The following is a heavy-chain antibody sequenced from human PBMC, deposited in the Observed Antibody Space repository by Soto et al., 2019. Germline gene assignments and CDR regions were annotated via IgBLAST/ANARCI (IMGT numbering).Heavy chain of an antibody. Sequence: QVQLQESGPGLVKPSETLSLTCTVSGGSISSYYWSWIRQPPGKGLEWIGYIYYSGSTNYNPSLKSRVTISVDPSKNQFSLKLSSVTAADTAVYYCARHLGYDSSGYYRNWFDPWGQGTLVTVSS. V-gene: IGHV4-59*08. CDR1: GGSISSYY. D-gene: IGHD3-22*01. CDR2: IYYSGST. J-gene: IGHJ5*02. CDR3: ARHLGYDSSGYYRNWFDP.